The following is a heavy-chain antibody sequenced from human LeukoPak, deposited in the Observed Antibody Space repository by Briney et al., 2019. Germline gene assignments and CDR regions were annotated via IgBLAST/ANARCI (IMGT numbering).Heavy chain of an antibody. Sequence: SETLSLTCTVSGGSISSYYWSWIRQPPGKGLEWIGYIYYSGSTNYNPSLKSRVTISVDTSKNQFSLKLSSATAADTAVYYCAREICSGGSCPFDYWGQGTLVTVSS. CDR2: IYYSGST. D-gene: IGHD2-15*01. CDR1: GGSISSYY. CDR3: AREICSGGSCPFDY. V-gene: IGHV4-59*01. J-gene: IGHJ4*02.